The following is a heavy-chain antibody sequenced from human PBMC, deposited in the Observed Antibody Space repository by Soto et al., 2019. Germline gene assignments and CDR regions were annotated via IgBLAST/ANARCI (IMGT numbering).Heavy chain of an antibody. D-gene: IGHD3-10*01. CDR2: IRDTGGST. Sequence: EVQLLESGGGLVQPGGSLRLSCAASGFTFSNYDMSWVRQAPGKGLEWVSAIRDTGGSTYSADSVKGRFTISRDNSKNTLDLQMSSLRVEDAAIYYCARRGDTSGSYFDYWGQGTLVTVSS. CDR1: GFTFSNYD. V-gene: IGHV3-23*01. J-gene: IGHJ4*02. CDR3: ARRGDTSGSYFDY.